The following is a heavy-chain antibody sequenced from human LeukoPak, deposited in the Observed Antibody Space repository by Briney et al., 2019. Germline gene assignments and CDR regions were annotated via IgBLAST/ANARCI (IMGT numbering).Heavy chain of an antibody. Sequence: SETLSLTCAVYGGSLRGFYWSWSRQPPGKGLEWIGEIDHSGSTNHNPSLKSGVTISEDTTKNQFPLKLSSVTAADTAVYYCARGLLDYYDSSGYCLDYWGQGTLVTVSS. D-gene: IGHD3-22*01. J-gene: IGHJ4*02. CDR2: IDHSGST. CDR1: GGSLRGFY. V-gene: IGHV4-34*01. CDR3: ARGLLDYYDSSGYCLDY.